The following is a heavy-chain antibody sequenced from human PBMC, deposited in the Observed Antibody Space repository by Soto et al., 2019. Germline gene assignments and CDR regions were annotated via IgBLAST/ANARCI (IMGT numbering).Heavy chain of an antibody. Sequence: GGSLRRSCAAAGFTFSSYGRHWVRQAPGKGLEWVAVIWYDGSNKHYADSVKGRFTISRDNSKNTLYLQMNSLRAEDTAVYYCAREGYYDILTGYYNALDYWGQGTLVTVSS. CDR2: IWYDGSNK. J-gene: IGHJ4*02. D-gene: IGHD3-9*01. CDR3: AREGYYDILTGYYNALDY. CDR1: GFTFSSYG. V-gene: IGHV3-33*01.